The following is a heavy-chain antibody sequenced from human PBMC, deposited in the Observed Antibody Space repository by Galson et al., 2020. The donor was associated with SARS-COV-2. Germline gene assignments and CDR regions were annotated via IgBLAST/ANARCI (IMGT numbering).Heavy chain of an antibody. J-gene: IGHJ6*02. CDR1: GSPLRTYS. CDR3: ARDEGIRGYNYGRLYYGMDV. D-gene: IGHD5-18*01. CDR2: ISTSSSYT. Sequence: GEPLQISCPSPGSPLRTYSMTWVRLAPGQGLEWVSSISTSSSYTYYVDPVKGRFSISRDNPRNSLYLQMNSLRAEDTAVYYCARDEGIRGYNYGRLYYGMDVWGQGTTVTVCS. V-gene: IGHV3-21*01.